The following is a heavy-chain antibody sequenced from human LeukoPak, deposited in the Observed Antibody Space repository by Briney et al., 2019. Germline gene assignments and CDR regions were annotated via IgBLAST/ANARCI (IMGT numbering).Heavy chain of an antibody. J-gene: IGHJ4*02. D-gene: IGHD3-22*01. V-gene: IGHV1-2*02. CDR3: ARVTAMVKATMIVVSRGLGY. CDR2: INPNSGDT. CDR1: GYTFTGYY. Sequence: AASVKVSCKASGYTFTGYYMHWVRQAPGQGLEWMGWINPNSGDTNYAQKFQGRVTMTRDTSISTAYMELSRLRSDDTAVYYCARVTAMVKATMIVVSRGLGYWGQGTLVTVSS.